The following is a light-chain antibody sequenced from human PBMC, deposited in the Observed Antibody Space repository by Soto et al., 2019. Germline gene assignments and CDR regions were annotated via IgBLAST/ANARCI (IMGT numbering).Light chain of an antibody. CDR3: QQYRTYS. CDR2: HAS. Sequence: SAAVGDRVTLTCRASESISNWLAWYQQRPGTAPKLLIYHASILETAVPSRFSGNGSGTEFTLTISSLQPGDFATYYCQQYRTYSFGQGSRVEIK. CDR1: ESISNW. J-gene: IGKJ1*01. V-gene: IGKV1-5*01.